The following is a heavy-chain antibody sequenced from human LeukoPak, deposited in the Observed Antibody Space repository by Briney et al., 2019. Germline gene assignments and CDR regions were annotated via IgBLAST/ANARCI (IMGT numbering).Heavy chain of an antibody. CDR3: ARGMYAEYFQH. J-gene: IGHJ1*01. CDR1: GYTFTDFY. CDR2: INPASGST. V-gene: IGHV1-2*02. D-gene: IGHD2-8*01. Sequence: ASVQVSCKASGYTFTDFYIHWVRQAPGQGPEWMGWINPASGSTNYAQFFQGRVTMTRDTSISTAYMELSRLRSDDTAVYYCARGMYAEYFQHWGQGTLVTVSS.